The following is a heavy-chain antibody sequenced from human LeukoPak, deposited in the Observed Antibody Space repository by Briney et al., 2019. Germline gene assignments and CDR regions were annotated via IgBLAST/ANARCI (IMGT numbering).Heavy chain of an antibody. V-gene: IGHV4-30-4*01. Sequence: SETLSLTCTVSGGSISSGDSYWSWIRQPPGKGLEWIGYIYYSGSTFYNPSLKSRATISVDTSKNQFSLKLSSVTAADTAVYYCAVGGTGYNTFDYWGQGTLVTVSS. CDR2: IYYSGST. D-gene: IGHD3/OR15-3a*01. CDR3: AVGGTGYNTFDY. CDR1: GGSISSGDSY. J-gene: IGHJ4*02.